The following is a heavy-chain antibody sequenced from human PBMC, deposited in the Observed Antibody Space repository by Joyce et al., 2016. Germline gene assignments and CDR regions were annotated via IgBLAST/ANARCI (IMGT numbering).Heavy chain of an antibody. CDR1: GFTFSAYE. J-gene: IGHJ3*02. CDR3: ARERGGGMSAFDI. D-gene: IGHD3-16*01. V-gene: IGHV3-13*05. Sequence: EVQLVEAVGALVQPGGSLRLSCAASGFTFSAYEIHWVRQTKGKGLELVSAMGTAGDPYYAGSVKGRFTISRENAKSSLFLQMNSLRAEDTAVYYCARERGGGMSAFDIWGQGTMVTVSS. CDR2: MGTAGDP.